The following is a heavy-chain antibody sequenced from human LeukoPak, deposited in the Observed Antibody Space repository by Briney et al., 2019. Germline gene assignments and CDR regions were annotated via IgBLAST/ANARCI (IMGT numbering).Heavy chain of an antibody. CDR3: ATRIAVADTRGAYDM. V-gene: IGHV3-23*01. J-gene: IGHJ3*02. D-gene: IGHD6-19*01. CDR2: ISPSGGGT. Sequence: GGSLGLSCAASGFTFSSYGMIWVRQAPGRGLEWVSGISPSGGGTYYADSVKGRFTISRDNSKNTLYLQMNGLRAEDTALYYCATRIAVADTRGAYDMWGQGTMVTVSS. CDR1: GFTFSSYG.